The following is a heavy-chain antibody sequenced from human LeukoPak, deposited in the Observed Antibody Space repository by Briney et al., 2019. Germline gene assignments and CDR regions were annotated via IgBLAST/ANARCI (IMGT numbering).Heavy chain of an antibody. CDR3: AKEETRAYGGD. CDR1: GFTFSSYA. V-gene: IGHV3-23*01. CDR2: ISGSGTRT. D-gene: IGHD4-23*01. J-gene: IGHJ4*02. Sequence: GGSLRLSCAASGFTFSSYAMSWVRQAPGKGLEWVSAISGSGTRTYYADSVKGRFTISRDNSKNTLYLQMNSLRAEDTAVYYCAKEETRAYGGDWGQGTLVTASS.